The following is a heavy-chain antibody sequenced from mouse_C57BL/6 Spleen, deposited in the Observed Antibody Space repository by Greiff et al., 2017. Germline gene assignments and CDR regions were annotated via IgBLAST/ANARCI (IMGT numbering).Heavy chain of an antibody. D-gene: IGHD2-4*01. CDR1: GFSFNTYA. Sequence: EVQLVESGGGLVQPKGSLKLSCAASGFSFNTYAMNWVRQAPGKGLEWVARIRSKSNNYATYYADSVKDRFTISRDDSESMLYLQMNNLKTEDTAMYYCVRPDYSYAMDYWGQGTSVTVSS. CDR2: IRSKSNNYAT. CDR3: VRPDYSYAMDY. J-gene: IGHJ4*01. V-gene: IGHV10-1*01.